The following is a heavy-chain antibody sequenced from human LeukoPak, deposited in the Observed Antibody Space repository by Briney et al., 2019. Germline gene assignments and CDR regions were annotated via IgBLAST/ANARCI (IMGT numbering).Heavy chain of an antibody. CDR2: INHSGST. CDR1: GGSFSGYY. Sequence: SETLSLTCAVYGGSFSGYYWSWIRQPPGKGLEWIGEINHSGSTNYNPSLKSRVTISVDTSKNQFSLKLSSVTAADTAVYYCARGPATYAYCSGGSCYSFSCFQHWGQGTLVTVSS. J-gene: IGHJ1*01. CDR3: ARGPATYAYCSGGSCYSFSCFQH. D-gene: IGHD2-15*01. V-gene: IGHV4-34*01.